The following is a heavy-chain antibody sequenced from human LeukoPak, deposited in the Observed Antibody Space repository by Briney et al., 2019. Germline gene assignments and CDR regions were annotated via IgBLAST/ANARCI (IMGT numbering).Heavy chain of an antibody. CDR1: GYSFTSYD. CDR2: LNPNSGNT. Sequence: SVKVSCKASGYSFTSYDINWVRQATGQGLEWMGWLNPNSGNTGYAQKFQDRVTITRNTSINTAYMELSSLRSEDTAVYYCARMTVSGRDNWFDPWGQGTLVTVSS. CDR3: ARMTVSGRDNWFDP. V-gene: IGHV1-8*01. D-gene: IGHD6-19*01. J-gene: IGHJ5*02.